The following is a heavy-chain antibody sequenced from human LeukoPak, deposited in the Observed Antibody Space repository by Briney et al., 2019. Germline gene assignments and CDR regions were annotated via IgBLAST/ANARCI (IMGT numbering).Heavy chain of an antibody. CDR3: ARAHIVVVTAIGY. CDR2: INPNSGGT. CDR1: GYTFTGYC. D-gene: IGHD2-21*02. J-gene: IGHJ4*02. V-gene: IGHV1-2*02. Sequence: VASVKVSCKASGYTFTGYCMHWVRQAPGQGLEWMGWINPNSGGTNYAQKFQSRVTMTRDTSISTAYMELSRLRSDDTAVYYCARAHIVVVTAIGYWGQGTLVTVSS.